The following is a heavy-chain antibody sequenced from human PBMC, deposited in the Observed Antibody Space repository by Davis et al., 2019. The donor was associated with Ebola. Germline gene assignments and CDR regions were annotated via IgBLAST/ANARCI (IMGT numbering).Heavy chain of an antibody. CDR3: ARALYYDFWSGSVYWFDP. Sequence: GSLRLSCTVSGGSISSYYWSWIRQPPGKGLEWIGYIYYSGSTNYNPSPKSRVTISVDTSKNQFSLKLSSVTAADTAVYYCARALYYDFWSGSVYWFDPWGQGTLVTVSS. CDR2: IYYSGST. J-gene: IGHJ5*02. CDR1: GGSISSYY. V-gene: IGHV4-59*01. D-gene: IGHD3-3*01.